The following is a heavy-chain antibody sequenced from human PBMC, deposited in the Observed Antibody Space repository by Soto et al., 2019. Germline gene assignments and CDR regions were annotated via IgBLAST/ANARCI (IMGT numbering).Heavy chain of an antibody. CDR1: GGSISSGGYY. V-gene: IGHV4-31*03. D-gene: IGHD3-16*01. CDR2: IYYSGST. J-gene: IGHJ4*02. Sequence: PSETLSLTCTVSGGSISSGGYYWSWIRQHPGKGLEWIGYIYYSGSTYYNPSLKSRVTISVDTSKNQFSLKLSSVTAADTAVYYCARGLWHVWYSDYWGQGTLVTVSS. CDR3: ARGLWHVWYSDY.